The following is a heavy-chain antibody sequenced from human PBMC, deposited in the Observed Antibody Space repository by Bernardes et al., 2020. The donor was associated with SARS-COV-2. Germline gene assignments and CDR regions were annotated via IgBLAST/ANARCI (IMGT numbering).Heavy chain of an antibody. CDR3: ARLHVIQQSDYYYYYAMDV. CDR1: GGSVSSGSYH. D-gene: IGHD3-16*02. Sequence: SETLSLTCTVSGGSVSSGSYHWSWIRQPPGKGLEWIGYIYYSGSTNYNPSLKSRVTISVDTSKNQFSLKLSSVTAADTAVYYCARLHVIQQSDYYYYYAMDVWGRGTTVTVSS. V-gene: IGHV4-61*01. CDR2: IYYSGST. J-gene: IGHJ6*02.